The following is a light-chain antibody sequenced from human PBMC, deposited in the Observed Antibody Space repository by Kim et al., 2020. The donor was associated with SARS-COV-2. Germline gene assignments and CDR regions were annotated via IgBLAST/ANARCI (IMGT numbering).Light chain of an antibody. CDR3: QQYNSYSPWT. CDR1: QSISTW. J-gene: IGKJ1*01. V-gene: IGKV1-5*03. CDR2: KAS. Sequence: DIQMTQSPSTLSASVGDRVTISCRASQSISTWLAWYQQKPGKAPKLLVYKASILESGVPSRFSGSGSGTEFTLTISSLQSDDFATYSCQQYNSYSPWTFGQGTKVDIK.